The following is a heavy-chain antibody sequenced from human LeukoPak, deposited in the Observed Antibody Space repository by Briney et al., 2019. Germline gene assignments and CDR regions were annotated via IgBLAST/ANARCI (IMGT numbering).Heavy chain of an antibody. CDR1: GFTFSSHD. V-gene: IGHV3-48*03. Sequence: GGSLRLSCAASGFTFSSHDMDWVRQAPGKGLEWISQITTSSDDTHYADSVKGRFIISRDNVKDSLYLQMNSLRAEDTAVYYCVRDMTARSWHAFDSWGRGTLVTVSS. J-gene: IGHJ4*02. CDR2: ITTSSDDT. CDR3: VRDMTARSWHAFDS. D-gene: IGHD6-13*01.